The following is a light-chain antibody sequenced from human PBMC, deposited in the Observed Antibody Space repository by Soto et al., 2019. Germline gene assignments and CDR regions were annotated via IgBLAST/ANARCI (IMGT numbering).Light chain of an antibody. CDR2: LGS. J-gene: IGKJ1*01. CDR3: MQALHTPWT. V-gene: IGKV2-28*01. Sequence: DIVVTQSPLSLPVTPGEPASFSCRSSQSLLHSNGYNYLDWYLQKPGQSPQLLIYLGSHRASGVPDSFSGSGSGTDFTLKISRVEAEDVGLYFCMQALHTPWTFGQGTKVDIK. CDR1: QSLLHSNGYNY.